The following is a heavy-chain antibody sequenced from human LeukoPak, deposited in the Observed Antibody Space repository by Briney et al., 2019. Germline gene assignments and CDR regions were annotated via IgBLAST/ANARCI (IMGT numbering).Heavy chain of an antibody. CDR3: ARRGRTVPATVLDAFDI. CDR1: GGSISSSSYY. D-gene: IGHD2-2*01. CDR2: IYYSGST. V-gene: IGHV4-39*01. Sequence: SETLSLTCTVSGGSISSSSYYWGWIRQPPGEGLEWIGHIYYSGSTYYNPSLKSRVTISVATSKNQFSLKLSSVTAADTAVYYCARRGRTVPATVLDAFDIWGQGTMVTVSS. J-gene: IGHJ3*02.